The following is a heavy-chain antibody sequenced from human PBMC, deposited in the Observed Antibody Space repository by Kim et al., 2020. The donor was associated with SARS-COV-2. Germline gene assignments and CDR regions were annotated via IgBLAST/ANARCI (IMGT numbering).Heavy chain of an antibody. V-gene: IGHV3-23*01. D-gene: IGHD2-15*01. CDR1: GFTFTGYA. CDR3: LSGGCGWICYH. CDR2: IDGNDGTT. Sequence: GGSLRLSCTTSGFTFTGYAMSWVRQAPGKGLVWVSRIDGNDGTTCYVDSVKGRFTISRDDSKSTLYLWMNCLRADDTAVYYCLSGGCGWICYHLGQGA. J-gene: IGHJ5*02.